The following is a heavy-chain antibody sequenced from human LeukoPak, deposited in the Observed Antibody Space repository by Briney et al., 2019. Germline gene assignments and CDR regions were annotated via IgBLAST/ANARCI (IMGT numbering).Heavy chain of an antibody. CDR3: ARSEWQNNYFDY. CDR1: GFTFSSYS. CDR2: ISYDGSNK. V-gene: IGHV3-30*03. D-gene: IGHD3-3*01. J-gene: IGHJ4*02. Sequence: EGSLRLSCAASGFTFSSYSMNWVRQAPGKGLEWVAVISYDGSNKYYADSVKGRFTISRDNSKNTLYLQMNSLRAEDTAVYYCARSEWQNNYFDYWGQGTLVTVSS.